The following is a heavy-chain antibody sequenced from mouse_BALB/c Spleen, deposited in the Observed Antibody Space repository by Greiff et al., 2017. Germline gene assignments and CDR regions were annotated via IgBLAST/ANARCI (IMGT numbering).Heavy chain of an antibody. CDR2: ISDGGSYT. V-gene: IGHV5-4*02. D-gene: IGHD1-1*01. Sequence: EVKLVESGGGLVKPGGSLKLSCAASGFTFSDYYMYWVRQTPEKRLEWVATISDGGSYTYYPDSVKGRFTISRDNAKNNLYLQMSSLKSEDTAMYYCARDQYYGSSSFAYWGQGTLVTVSA. CDR1: GFTFSDYY. J-gene: IGHJ3*01. CDR3: ARDQYYGSSSFAY.